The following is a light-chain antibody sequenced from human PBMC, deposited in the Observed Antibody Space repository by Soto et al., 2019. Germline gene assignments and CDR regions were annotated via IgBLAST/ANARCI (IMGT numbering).Light chain of an antibody. Sequence: EIVLTHSPGTLSLFPGERATLSCRASQSLITRYLAWYQQKPGQAPRLLIYGASSRATGIPDRFSGSGSGTHFTLTISRLKPEDFTVYSCQQYGTTPTFDQATRLEMK. V-gene: IGKV3-20*01. CDR1: QSLITRY. CDR2: GAS. J-gene: IGKJ5*01. CDR3: QQYGTTPT.